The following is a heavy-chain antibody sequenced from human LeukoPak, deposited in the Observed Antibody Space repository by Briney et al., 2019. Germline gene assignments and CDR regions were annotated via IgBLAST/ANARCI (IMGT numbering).Heavy chain of an antibody. D-gene: IGHD6-19*01. CDR1: GYTFTSYD. V-gene: IGHV1-8*01. CDR2: MNPNSGNT. J-gene: IGHJ4*02. CDR3: ARDLSRRIAVAGTEDY. Sequence: ASVKVSCKASGYTFTSYDINWVRQATGQGLEWMGWMNPNSGNTGYAQKFQGRVTMTRNTSISTAYMELSSLRSEDTTVYYCARDLSRRIAVAGTEDYWGQGTLVTVSS.